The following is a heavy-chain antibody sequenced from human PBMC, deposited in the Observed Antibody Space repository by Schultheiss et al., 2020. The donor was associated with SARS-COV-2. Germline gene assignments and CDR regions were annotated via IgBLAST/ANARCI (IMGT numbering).Heavy chain of an antibody. D-gene: IGHD2-2*02. Sequence: GGSLRLSCAASGFTFSSYAMHWVRQAPGKGLEWVAVISYDGSNKYYADSVKGRFTISRDNSKNMLYLQMNSLRAEDTAVYYCVSPAAIQHDAFDIWGQGTMVTVSS. CDR1: GFTFSSYA. V-gene: IGHV3-30*04. CDR2: ISYDGSNK. J-gene: IGHJ3*02. CDR3: VSPAAIQHDAFDI.